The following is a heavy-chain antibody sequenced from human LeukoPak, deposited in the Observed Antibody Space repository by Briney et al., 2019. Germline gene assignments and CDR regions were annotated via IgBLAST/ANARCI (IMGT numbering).Heavy chain of an antibody. V-gene: IGHV3-23*01. Sequence: GGSLRLSCAASGFTFSNYAMTWVRQAPGKGLEWVSVISGSGGSTYSADSVKGRFTISRDNSKNTLYLQMNSLRAEDTAVYYCAGLVATIFDYWGQGTLVTVSS. CDR1: GFTFSNYA. J-gene: IGHJ4*02. CDR3: AGLVATIFDY. D-gene: IGHD5-12*01. CDR2: ISGSGGST.